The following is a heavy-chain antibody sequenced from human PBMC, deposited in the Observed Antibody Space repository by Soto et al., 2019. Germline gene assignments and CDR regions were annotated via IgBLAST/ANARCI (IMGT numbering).Heavy chain of an antibody. CDR3: ARGIVGATTKGYYYYYGMDV. J-gene: IGHJ6*02. V-gene: IGHV4-34*01. D-gene: IGHD1-26*01. Sequence: SEKLSLTCAVYGGSFSGYYWSWIRQPPGKGLEWIGEINHSGSTNYNPSLKSRVTISVDTSKNQFSLKLSSVTAADTAVYYCARGIVGATTKGYYYYYGMDVCGQGTTVTVSS. CDR1: GGSFSGYY. CDR2: INHSGST.